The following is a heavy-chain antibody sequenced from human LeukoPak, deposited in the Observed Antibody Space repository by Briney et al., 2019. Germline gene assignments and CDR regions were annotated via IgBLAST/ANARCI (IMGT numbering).Heavy chain of an antibody. V-gene: IGHV4-34*01. Sequence: SETLSLTCAVYGGSFSGYYWSWIRQPPGKGLEWIGEINHSGSTNYNPSLKSRVTISVDTSKNQFSLKPSSVTAADTAVYYCARVQWLVRAFDIWGQGTMVTVSS. CDR3: ARVQWLVRAFDI. CDR1: GGSFSGYY. CDR2: INHSGST. J-gene: IGHJ3*02. D-gene: IGHD6-19*01.